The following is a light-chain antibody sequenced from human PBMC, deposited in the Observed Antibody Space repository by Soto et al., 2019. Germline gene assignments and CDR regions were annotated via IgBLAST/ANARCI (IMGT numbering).Light chain of an antibody. CDR1: SSDIGGYNY. CDR3: SSYTSSSTYV. J-gene: IGLJ1*01. Sequence: QSALTQPASVSGSPGQSIXISCTXTSSDIGGYNYVSWYQHHPGKAPKLMIYDVSNRPSGVSNRFSGSKSGNTASLTISGLQAEDEADYYCSSYTSSSTYVFGTGTKVT. V-gene: IGLV2-14*03. CDR2: DVS.